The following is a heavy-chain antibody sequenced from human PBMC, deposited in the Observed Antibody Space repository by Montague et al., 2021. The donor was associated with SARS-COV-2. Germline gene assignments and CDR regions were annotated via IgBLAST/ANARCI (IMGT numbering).Heavy chain of an antibody. Sequence: CAISGDSVSSNNAAWNWIRQSPSRGLEWLGRTNYRSKWHYDYAVSVKSRILIIPNTSENQFSPQLNSVTPEDTAVYHCARDAHIGSTWTFSGYGMDVWGQGTTVTVSS. CDR1: GDSVSSNNAA. CDR2: TNYRSKWHY. V-gene: IGHV6-1*01. CDR3: ARDAHIGSTWTFSGYGMDV. J-gene: IGHJ6*02. D-gene: IGHD6-13*01.